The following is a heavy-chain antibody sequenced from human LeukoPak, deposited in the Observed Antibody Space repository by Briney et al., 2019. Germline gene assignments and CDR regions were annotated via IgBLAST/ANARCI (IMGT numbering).Heavy chain of an antibody. J-gene: IGHJ4*02. V-gene: IGHV6-1*01. CDR2: TYYRSKWYN. CDR3: ARDSVGVAVAGTSFDY. D-gene: IGHD6-19*01. Sequence: SQTLSLTCAISGDSVSSNTAAWNWIRQSPSTCLQWLGRTYYRSKWYNDYAVSVKSRITINPDTSKNQFSLQLNSVTPEDTAVYYCARDSVGVAVAGTSFDYWGQGTLVTVSS. CDR1: GDSVSSNTAA.